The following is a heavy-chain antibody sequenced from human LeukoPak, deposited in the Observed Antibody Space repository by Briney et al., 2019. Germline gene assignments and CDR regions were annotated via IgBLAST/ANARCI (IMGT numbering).Heavy chain of an antibody. CDR2: IYHTGST. J-gene: IGHJ4*02. V-gene: IGHV4-38-2*01. D-gene: IGHD3-16*02. CDR3: ARDKDDYVWGTYRW. CDR1: GYSISSGYY. Sequence: SETLSLTCAVSGYSISSGYYWGWVRQAPGKGLEWIGSIYHTGSTDYDPSLKSRLTISVDMSKNQFSLNLRSVTAADTAVYYCARDKDDYVWGTYRWWGQGMLVTVSS.